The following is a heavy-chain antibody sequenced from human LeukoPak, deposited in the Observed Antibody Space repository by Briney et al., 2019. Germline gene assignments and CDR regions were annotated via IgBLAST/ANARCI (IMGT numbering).Heavy chain of an antibody. CDR3: ASYYDSGGYRWFDP. CDR1: GFIFSTSA. J-gene: IGHJ5*02. D-gene: IGHD3-22*01. CDR2: ISYDGITK. Sequence: GGSLRPSCAASGFIFSTSAMHWVRLGPGKGLEWAAVISYDGITKYYADSVKGRFTISRDNSKNTLYLQMNSLRAEDTAVYYCASYYDSGGYRWFDPWGQGTLVTVSS. V-gene: IGHV3-30*04.